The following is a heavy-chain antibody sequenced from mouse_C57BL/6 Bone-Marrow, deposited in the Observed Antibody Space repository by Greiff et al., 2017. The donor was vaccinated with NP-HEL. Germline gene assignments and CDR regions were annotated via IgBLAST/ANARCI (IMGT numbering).Heavy chain of an antibody. Sequence: VQLQQSGPELVKPGASVKISCKASGYTFTDYYMNWVKQSHGKSLEWIGDINPNNGGTSYNQQFKGKATLTVDKSSSTAYMQLSSLTSEDSAVYYCSLITTEDYWGQGTSVTVTS. V-gene: IGHV1-26*01. J-gene: IGHJ4*01. D-gene: IGHD1-1*01. CDR2: INPNNGGT. CDR1: GYTFTDYY. CDR3: SLITTEDY.